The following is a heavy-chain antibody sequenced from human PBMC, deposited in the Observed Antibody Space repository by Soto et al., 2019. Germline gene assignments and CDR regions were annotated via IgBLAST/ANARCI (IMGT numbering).Heavy chain of an antibody. CDR2: ISGSGGTT. J-gene: IGHJ6*02. CDR3: AKGSGYDYYYDMDV. D-gene: IGHD3-22*01. V-gene: IGHV3-23*01. CDR1: GFTFSSYA. Sequence: EVQLLESGGGLVQPGGSLRLSCAASGFTFSSYAMSWVRQAPGKGLEWVSPISGSGGTTYYADSVKGRFTISRDNSKNTLYLQMNSLIAEDTAVYYCAKGSGYDYYYDMDVWGQGTTVTVSS.